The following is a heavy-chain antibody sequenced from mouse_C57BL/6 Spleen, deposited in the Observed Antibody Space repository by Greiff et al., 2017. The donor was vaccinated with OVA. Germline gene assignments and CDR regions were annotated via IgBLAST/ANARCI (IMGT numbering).Heavy chain of an antibody. CDR1: EYDFPSHD. J-gene: IGHJ1*03. D-gene: IGHD4-1*01. CDR3: ARHGTFSYWYFDV. V-gene: IGHV5-2*03. Sequence: EVKLVESGGGLVQPGESLKLSCESNEYDFPSHDMSWVRKTPEKRLELVAAINSDGGSTYYPDTMERRFIISRDNTEKTLYLQMSSLRSEDTALYYCARHGTFSYWYFDVWGTGTTVTVSS. CDR2: INSDGGST.